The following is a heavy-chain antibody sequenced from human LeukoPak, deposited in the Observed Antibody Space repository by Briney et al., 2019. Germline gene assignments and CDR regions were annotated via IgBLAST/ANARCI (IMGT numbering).Heavy chain of an antibody. CDR2: IYYSGGT. J-gene: IGHJ6*02. Sequence: SETLSLTCTVSGGSISSYYWSWIRQPPGKGLEWIGYIYYSGGTNYNPSLKSRVTISVDTSKNQFSLKLSSVTAADTAVYYCARGVVVAATSGVLYYYYGMDVWGQGTTVTVSS. CDR3: ARGVVVAATSGVLYYYYGMDV. CDR1: GGSISSYY. V-gene: IGHV4-59*01. D-gene: IGHD2-15*01.